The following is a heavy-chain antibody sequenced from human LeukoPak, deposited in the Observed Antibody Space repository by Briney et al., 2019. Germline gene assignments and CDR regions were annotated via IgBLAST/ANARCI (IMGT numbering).Heavy chain of an antibody. Sequence: GGSLRLSCAASGFTFSDSSIHWVRQASGKGLEWIGLMEKELNGYATAYAASVRGRFTISRDDSQNTAYLQMDSLKTEDTALYSCTRDSGTYNWLHPSGQGTLVTVSS. D-gene: IGHD1-26*01. CDR2: MEKELNGYAT. V-gene: IGHV3-73*01. CDR3: TRDSGTYNWLHP. J-gene: IGHJ5*02. CDR1: GFTFSDSS.